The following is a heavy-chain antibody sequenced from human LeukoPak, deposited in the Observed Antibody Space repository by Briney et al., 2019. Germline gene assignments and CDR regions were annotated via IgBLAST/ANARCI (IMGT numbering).Heavy chain of an antibody. CDR3: ARGLRKDGYNSRSPFDN. D-gene: IGHD5-24*01. Sequence: GGSLRLSCAASGFTFSSYAMHWVRQAPGKGLEWVAVISYDGSNKYYADSVKGRFSISRDNTKNSLYLQMSSLRAEDTAVYYCARGLRKDGYNSRSPFDNWGQGTLVTVSS. V-gene: IGHV3-30-3*01. J-gene: IGHJ4*02. CDR2: ISYDGSNK. CDR1: GFTFSSYA.